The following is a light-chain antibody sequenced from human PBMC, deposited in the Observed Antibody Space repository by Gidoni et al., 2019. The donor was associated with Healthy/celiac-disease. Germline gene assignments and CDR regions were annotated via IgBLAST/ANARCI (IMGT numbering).Light chain of an antibody. CDR3: QQRSNWPPIT. V-gene: IGKV3-11*01. CDR2: DAS. CDR1: QSVSSY. Sequence: EIVLTQSPATLSLSPGARATLSCRASQSVSSYLAWYQQKHGQAPRRLIYDASNRATGIPARFSGSGSGTDFTLTISSLEPEDFAVYYCQQRSNWPPITFGQGTRLEIK. J-gene: IGKJ5*01.